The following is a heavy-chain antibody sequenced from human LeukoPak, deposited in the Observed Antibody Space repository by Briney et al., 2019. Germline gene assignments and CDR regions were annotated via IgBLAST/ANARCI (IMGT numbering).Heavy chain of an antibody. CDR3: ARGGFRYGYWFPY. CDR1: GFRFSDYY. D-gene: IGHD3-9*01. Sequence: PGGSLRLSCTASGFRFSDYYMTWIRQAPGKGLEWVSYISSPGTSIFYADSVTGRFTISRDNAKNLLYLQMNSLRAEDTAVYYCARGGFRYGYWFPYWGQGTLVSVPS. J-gene: IGHJ4*02. V-gene: IGHV3-11*01. CDR2: ISSPGTSI.